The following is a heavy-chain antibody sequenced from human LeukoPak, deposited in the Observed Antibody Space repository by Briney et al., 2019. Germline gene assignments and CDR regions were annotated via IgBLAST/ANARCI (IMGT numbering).Heavy chain of an antibody. V-gene: IGHV3-23*01. Sequence: GGSLGLSCAPSGFTISNYAMSWVRQAPGKGLEWVSAIAGGSGTTYYTDSVKGRFTISRDISKNTLYLQMNSLRAEDTAVYFCAKDKVTVTTGYFDYWGQGILVTVSS. D-gene: IGHD4-17*01. CDR3: AKDKVTVTTGYFDY. J-gene: IGHJ4*02. CDR1: GFTISNYA. CDR2: IAGGSGTT.